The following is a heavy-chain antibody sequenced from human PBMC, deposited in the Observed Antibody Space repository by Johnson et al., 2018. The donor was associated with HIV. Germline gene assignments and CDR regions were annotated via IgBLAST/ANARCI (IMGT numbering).Heavy chain of an antibody. Sequence: VQLVESGGGLVQPGGSLRLSCDDYVMGWVRQVPGKGLEWVSIISDGGGTTYYADSVTGRFTISRDNSKNTLYLQMNSLRAEDTAGYYCATDVYGAREWRPAFDIWGQGTMVTVSS. CDR2: ISDGGGTT. V-gene: IGHV3-23*04. J-gene: IGHJ3*02. CDR1: V. CDR3: ATDVYGAREWRPAFDI. D-gene: IGHD4-17*01.